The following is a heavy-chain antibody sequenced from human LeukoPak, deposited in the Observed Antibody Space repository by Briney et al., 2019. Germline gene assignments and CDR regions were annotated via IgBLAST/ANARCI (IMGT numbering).Heavy chain of an antibody. CDR1: GGSISDYY. V-gene: IGHV4-59*01. CDR2: IYYSGST. J-gene: IGHJ6*02. CDR3: ARAHDFWSGYYPYYYYGMDV. D-gene: IGHD3-3*01. Sequence: PSETLSLSCTVSGGSISDYYWSWIRQPPGKGLEWIGYIYYSGSTNYNPSLKSRVTISVDTSKNQFSLKLSSVTAADTAVYYCARAHDFWSGYYPYYYYGMDVWGQGTTVTVSS.